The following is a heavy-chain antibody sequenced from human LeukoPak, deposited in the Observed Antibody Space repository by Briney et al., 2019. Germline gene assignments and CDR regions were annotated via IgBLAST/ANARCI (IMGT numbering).Heavy chain of an antibody. V-gene: IGHV3-33*01. CDR1: GFTFSSYG. D-gene: IGHD3-3*01. Sequence: GGSLRLSCAASGFTFSSYGMHWVRQAPGKGLEWVAVIWYDGSNKYYADSVKGRFTISRDNSKNTLYLQMNSLRAEDTAVYYCARDLSVDYDFWSYIDYWGQGTLVTVSS. J-gene: IGHJ4*02. CDR2: IWYDGSNK. CDR3: ARDLSVDYDFWSYIDY.